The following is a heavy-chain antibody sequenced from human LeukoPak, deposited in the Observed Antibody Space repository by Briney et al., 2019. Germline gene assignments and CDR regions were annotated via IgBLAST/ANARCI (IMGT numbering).Heavy chain of an antibody. D-gene: IGHD2-2*01. CDR2: ISAYNGNT. Sequence: ASVKVSCKASGYTFTSYGISWVRQAPGQGLEWMGWISAYNGNTNYAQKLQGRVTMTTDTSTSTAYMELSSLRSEDTAVYYCARDQLYCSSTSCYPTFSDYWGQGTLVTVSS. V-gene: IGHV1-18*01. CDR1: GYTFTSYG. CDR3: ARDQLYCSSTSCYPTFSDY. J-gene: IGHJ4*02.